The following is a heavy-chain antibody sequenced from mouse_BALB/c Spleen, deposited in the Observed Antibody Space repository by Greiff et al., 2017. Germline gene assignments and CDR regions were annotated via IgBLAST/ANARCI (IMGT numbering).Heavy chain of an antibody. CDR3: ARQDLLLRSPENFFAY. D-gene: IGHD1-1*01. J-gene: IGHJ3*01. CDR2: ISSGGSYT. CDR1: GFTFSSYA. V-gene: IGHV5-9-3*01. Sequence: EVQLVESGGSLVKPGGSLKLSCAASGFTFSSYAMSWVRQTPEKRLEWVATISSGGSYTYYPDSVKGRFTISRDNAKNTLYLQMSSLRSEDTAMYYCARQDLLLRSPENFFAYWGQGTLVTVSA.